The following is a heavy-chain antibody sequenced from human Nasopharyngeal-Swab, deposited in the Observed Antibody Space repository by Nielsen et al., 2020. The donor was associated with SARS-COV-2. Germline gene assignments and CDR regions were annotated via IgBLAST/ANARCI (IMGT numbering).Heavy chain of an antibody. Sequence: SETLSLTCAVYGGSFSGYYWSWIRQPPGKGLEWIGEINHSGSTNYNPSLKSRVTISVDTSKNQFSLKLSSVTAADTAVYYCARVSTAMGHYYYYGMDVWGQGTTVTVSS. D-gene: IGHD5-18*01. V-gene: IGHV4-34*01. J-gene: IGHJ6*02. CDR1: GGSFSGYY. CDR3: ARVSTAMGHYYYYGMDV. CDR2: INHSGST.